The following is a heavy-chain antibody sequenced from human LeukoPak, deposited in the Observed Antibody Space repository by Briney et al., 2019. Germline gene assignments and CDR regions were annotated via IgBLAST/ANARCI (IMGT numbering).Heavy chain of an antibody. Sequence: GGSLRLSCVASGFTFSSYGMHWVRQAPGKGLEWVAFIRYDGSNKYYADSVKGRFTISRDNSKNTLYLQMNSLRAEDTAVYYCAKERTYYYGSGSYYNWAFDIWGQGTMVTVSS. J-gene: IGHJ3*02. V-gene: IGHV3-30*02. D-gene: IGHD3-10*01. CDR1: GFTFSSYG. CDR3: AKERTYYYGSGSYYNWAFDI. CDR2: IRYDGSNK.